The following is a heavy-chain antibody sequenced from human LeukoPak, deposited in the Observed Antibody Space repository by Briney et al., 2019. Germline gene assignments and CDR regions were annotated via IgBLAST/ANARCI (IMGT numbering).Heavy chain of an antibody. Sequence: PSETLSLTCTVSGGSISSSSYYWGWIRQPPGKGLEWIAYIYYTGSTNYNPSLKSRVTISLDTSKNQFSLKLRSVTAADTAVYYCARDGDYYGGWIDPWGQGTLVTVSS. V-gene: IGHV4-61*01. CDR1: GGSISSSSYY. D-gene: IGHD3-10*01. J-gene: IGHJ5*02. CDR3: ARDGDYYGGWIDP. CDR2: IYYTGST.